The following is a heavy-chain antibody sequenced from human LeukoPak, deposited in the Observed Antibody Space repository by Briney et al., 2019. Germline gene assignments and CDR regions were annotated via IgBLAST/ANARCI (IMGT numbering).Heavy chain of an antibody. Sequence: SETLSLTCTVSGGSISSSSYYWGWIRQPPGKGLEWIGSIYYSGSTYYNPSLKSRVTISVDTSKNQFSLKLSSVTAADTAVYYCARDVEMATITVYFDYWGQGTLVTVSS. J-gene: IGHJ4*02. CDR2: IYYSGST. CDR3: ARDVEMATITVYFDY. CDR1: GGSISSSSYY. V-gene: IGHV4-39*07. D-gene: IGHD5-24*01.